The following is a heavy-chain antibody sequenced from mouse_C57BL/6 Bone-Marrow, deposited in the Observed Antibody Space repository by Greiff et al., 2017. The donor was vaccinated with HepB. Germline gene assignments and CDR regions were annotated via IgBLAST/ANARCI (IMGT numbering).Heavy chain of an antibody. CDR2: IDPSDSYT. D-gene: IGHD1-1*01. J-gene: IGHJ3*01. Sequence: VQLQQPGTELVKPGASVKLSCKASGYTFTSYWMHWVKQRPGQGLEWIGEIDPSDSYTNYNQKFKGKSTLTVDKSSSTAYMQRSSLTSEDSAVYYCARDYYGSSYAWFAYWGQGTLVTVSA. CDR1: GYTFTSYW. V-gene: IGHV1-69*01. CDR3: ARDYYGSSYAWFAY.